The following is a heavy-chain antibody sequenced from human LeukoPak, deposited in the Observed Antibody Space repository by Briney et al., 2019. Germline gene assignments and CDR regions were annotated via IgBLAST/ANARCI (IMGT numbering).Heavy chain of an antibody. CDR2: IWYDGSNK. J-gene: IGHJ4*02. CDR1: GFTFSDYY. Sequence: GGSLRLSCAASGFTFSDYYMSWIRQAPGKVLECLAVIWYDGSNKYYADSVKGRFTISRDNSKNTLYMQMNSLRAEDTAVYYCARDGRIVGATGREYFDYWGQGTLVTVSS. V-gene: IGHV3-33*08. D-gene: IGHD1-26*01. CDR3: ARDGRIVGATGREYFDY.